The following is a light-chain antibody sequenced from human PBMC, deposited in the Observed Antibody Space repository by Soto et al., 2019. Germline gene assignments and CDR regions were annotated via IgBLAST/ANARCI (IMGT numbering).Light chain of an antibody. Sequence: ELVLTQSPATLSLSPGEGVTLSCRASQSVSSYLLWYQQKPGQAPRLLIYGASNRATGIQASFSGSGSGTEFTLTIRSLEPEDFAIYYCKQRSDWLACGGGTKVDIK. J-gene: IGKJ4*01. CDR1: QSVSSY. CDR2: GAS. V-gene: IGKV3-11*01. CDR3: KQRSDWLA.